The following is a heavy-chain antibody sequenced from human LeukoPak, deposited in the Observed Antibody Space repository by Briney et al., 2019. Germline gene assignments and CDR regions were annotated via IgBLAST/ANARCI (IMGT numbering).Heavy chain of an antibody. CDR3: ARDKQVGATYFDY. D-gene: IGHD1-26*01. CDR1: GFTFSSDW. J-gene: IGHJ4*02. CDR2: INPDGSEK. Sequence: GGSLRLSCAVSGFTFSSDWMIWVRQAPGKGLEWVANINPDGSEKNYVDSVRGRFTISRDNAKNSLYLQMNSLRAEDTAVYYCARDKQVGATYFDYWGQGTLVTVSS. V-gene: IGHV3-7*01.